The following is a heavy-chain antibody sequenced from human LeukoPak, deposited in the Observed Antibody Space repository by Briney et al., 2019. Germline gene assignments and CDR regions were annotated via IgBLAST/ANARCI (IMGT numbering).Heavy chain of an antibody. CDR3: ARHVAVRYFDL. CDR1: GGSFSGYY. J-gene: IGHJ2*01. V-gene: IGHV4-34*01. D-gene: IGHD3-10*02. Sequence: PSETLSLTCAVYGGSFSGYYWSWLRQPPGKGLEWIGEINHSGSTNYNPSLKSRVTISVDTSKNQFSLKLSSVTAADTAVYYCARHVAVRYFDLWGRGTLVTVSS. CDR2: INHSGST.